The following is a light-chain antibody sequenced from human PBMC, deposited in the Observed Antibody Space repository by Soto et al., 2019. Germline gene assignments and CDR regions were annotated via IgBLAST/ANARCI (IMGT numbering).Light chain of an antibody. J-gene: IGKJ1*01. CDR1: QSVSNS. V-gene: IGKV3-11*01. CDR3: QQYSASPRT. CDR2: DVS. Sequence: EIVLTQSPATLSLSPGERVTLSCRASQSVSNSLAWYQQKPGQPPRLLIYDVSNRATGIPARFSGSGSGTDFTLTISRLEPEDSAVYYCQQYSASPRTFGQGTKVDIK.